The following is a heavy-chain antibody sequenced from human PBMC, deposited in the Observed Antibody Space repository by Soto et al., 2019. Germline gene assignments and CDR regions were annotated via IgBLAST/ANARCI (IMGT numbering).Heavy chain of an antibody. CDR1: GYSFASYW. Sequence: GESLKISCQGSGYSFASYWIGWVRQMPGKDLEWMGIIYPGDSDTRYSPSFQGQVTISADKSLRTAYLQWTSLKASDTALYYCARTRSFTLGFYYDGMDAWGQGTTVTSP. J-gene: IGHJ6*02. D-gene: IGHD6-6*01. CDR2: IYPGDSDT. CDR3: ARTRSFTLGFYYDGMDA. V-gene: IGHV5-51*01.